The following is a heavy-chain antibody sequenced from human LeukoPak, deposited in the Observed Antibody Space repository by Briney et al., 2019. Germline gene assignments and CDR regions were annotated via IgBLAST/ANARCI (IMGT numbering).Heavy chain of an antibody. D-gene: IGHD2-2*01. CDR1: GFTFSSYS. CDR3: ARLRCSSTSCPIDY. CDR2: ISSSSSYI. J-gene: IGHJ4*02. Sequence: GGSLRLSCAASGFTFSSYSMNWVSQAPGKGLEWVSSISSSSSYIYYADSVKGRFTISRDNAKNSLYLQMNSLRAEDTAVYYCARLRCSSTSCPIDYWGQGTLVTVSS. V-gene: IGHV3-21*01.